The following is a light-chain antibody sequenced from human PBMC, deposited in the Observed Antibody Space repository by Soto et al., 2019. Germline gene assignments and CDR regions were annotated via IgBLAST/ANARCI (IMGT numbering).Light chain of an antibody. J-gene: IGKJ5*01. CDR1: QGISSA. Sequence: AIQVTQSPSSLSASVGDTVTITCRASQGISSAVAWYQQKPGKVPRLLIYDVFNLQSGVPSRFIGSASEKDFSLSLRRRQPEEFATYYCQQRETYPLAFGQGTRREVK. CDR3: QQRETYPLA. CDR2: DVF. V-gene: IGKV1-13*02.